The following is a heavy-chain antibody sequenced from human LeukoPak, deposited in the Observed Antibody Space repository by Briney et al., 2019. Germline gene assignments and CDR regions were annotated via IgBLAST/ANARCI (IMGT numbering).Heavy chain of an antibody. J-gene: IGHJ3*02. CDR2: ISAYNGNT. V-gene: IGHV1-18*01. CDR3: ARAGLWDYYDSSGYHNGAFDI. CDR1: GYTFTSYG. D-gene: IGHD3-22*01. Sequence: ASVKVSCKASGYTFTSYGISWVRQAPGQGLEWMGWISAYNGNTNYAQKFQGRVTMTRDTSISTAYMELSSLRSDDTAVYYCARAGLWDYYDSSGYHNGAFDIWGQGTMVTVSS.